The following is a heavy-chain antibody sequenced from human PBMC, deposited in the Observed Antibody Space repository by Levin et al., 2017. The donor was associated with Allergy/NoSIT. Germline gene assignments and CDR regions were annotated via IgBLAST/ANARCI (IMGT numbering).Heavy chain of an antibody. CDR3: AKAPPQLLWFGELFLDY. D-gene: IGHD3-10*01. CDR2: ISGSGGST. V-gene: IGHV3-23*01. Sequence: PSGGSLRLSCAASGFTFSSYAMSWVRQAPGKGLEWVSAISGSGGSTYYADSVKGRFTISRDNSKNTLYLQMNSLRAEDTAVYYCAKAPPQLLWFGELFLDYWGQGTLVTVSS. J-gene: IGHJ4*02. CDR1: GFTFSSYA.